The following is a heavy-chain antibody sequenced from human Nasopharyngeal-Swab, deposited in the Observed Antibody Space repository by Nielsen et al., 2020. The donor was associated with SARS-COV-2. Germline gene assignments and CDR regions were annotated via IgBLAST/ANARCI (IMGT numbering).Heavy chain of an antibody. V-gene: IGHV3-23*01. D-gene: IGHD4-17*01. CDR2: ISGSGGST. CDR1: GFTFSSYA. CDR3: AKGQAVGDFDY. J-gene: IGHJ4*02. Sequence: GESLKISCAASGFTFSSYAMSWVRQAPGKGLEWVSAISGSGGSTYYADSVKGRFTISRDNSKNTLYPQMNSLRAEDTAVYYCAKGQAVGDFDYWGQGTLVTVSS.